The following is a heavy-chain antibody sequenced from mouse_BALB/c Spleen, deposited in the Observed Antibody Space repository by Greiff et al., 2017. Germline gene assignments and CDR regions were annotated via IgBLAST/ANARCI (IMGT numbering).Heavy chain of an antibody. Sequence: EVQGVESGAELVRPGALVKLSCKASGFNIKDYYMHWVKQRPEQGLEWIGWIDPENGNTIYDPKFQGKASITADTSSNTAYLQLSSLTSEDTAVYYCARKGGSWFAYWGQGTLVTVSA. V-gene: IGHV14-1*02. CDR3: ARKGGSWFAY. CDR2: IDPENGNT. CDR1: GFNIKDYY. J-gene: IGHJ3*01. D-gene: IGHD1-1*02.